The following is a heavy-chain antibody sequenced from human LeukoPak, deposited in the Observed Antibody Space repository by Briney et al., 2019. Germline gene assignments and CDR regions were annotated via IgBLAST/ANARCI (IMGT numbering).Heavy chain of an antibody. CDR1: GFTFSSYN. V-gene: IGHV3-21*04. D-gene: IGHD4-23*01. J-gene: IGHJ4*02. CDR3: ARERYGGNSAYYFDY. CDR2: ISTSSSYI. Sequence: GGSLRLSCAASGFTFSSYNMNWVRQAPGKGLEWVSSISTSSSYIHYADSVKGRFTISRDNAKNSLYLQMNSLRAEDTALYYCARERYGGNSAYYFDYWGQGTLVTVSS.